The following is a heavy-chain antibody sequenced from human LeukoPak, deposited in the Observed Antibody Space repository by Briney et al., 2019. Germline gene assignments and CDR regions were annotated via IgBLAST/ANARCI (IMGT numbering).Heavy chain of an antibody. D-gene: IGHD6-13*01. CDR2: INPNSGGT. CDR1: GYTFTGYY. V-gene: IGHV1-2*02. J-gene: IGHJ4*02. Sequence: ASVKVSCKASGYTFTGYYMHWVRQAPGQGLEWMGWINPNSGGTNYAQKFQGRVTMTRDTSISTAYMELSRLRSDDTAVYYCARDMTGSSWYYFDYWGQGTLVTVSS. CDR3: ARDMTGSSWYYFDY.